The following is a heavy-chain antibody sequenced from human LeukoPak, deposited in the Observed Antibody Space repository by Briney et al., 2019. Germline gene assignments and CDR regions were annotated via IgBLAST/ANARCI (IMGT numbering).Heavy chain of an antibody. CDR3: ARGITMVRGVSDY. J-gene: IGHJ4*02. V-gene: IGHV3-48*04. Sequence: GGSLRLSCAASGFTFSTYWMSWVRQAPGKGLEWVSYISSSGSTIYYADSVKGRFTISRDNAKNSLYLQMNSLRAEDTAVYYCARGITMVRGVSDYWGQGTLVTVSS. CDR2: ISSSGSTI. D-gene: IGHD3-10*01. CDR1: GFTFSTYW.